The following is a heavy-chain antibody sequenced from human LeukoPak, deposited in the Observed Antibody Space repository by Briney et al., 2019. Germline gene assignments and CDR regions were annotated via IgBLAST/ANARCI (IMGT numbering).Heavy chain of an antibody. CDR1: GFTFSTYS. V-gene: IGHV3-48*02. Sequence: GGSLRLSCAASGFTFSTYSMNWVRQAPGKGLEWVSYISSSGNSIYYADSVKGRFTISRDNAKNSLYLQVNSLRDEDTAVYYCAREGPVVRGSEVDYWGQGTLVTVSS. J-gene: IGHJ4*02. CDR3: AREGPVVRGSEVDY. D-gene: IGHD4-23*01. CDR2: ISSSGNSI.